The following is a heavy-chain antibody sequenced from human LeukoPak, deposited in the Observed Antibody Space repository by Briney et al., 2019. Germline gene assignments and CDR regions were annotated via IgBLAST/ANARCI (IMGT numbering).Heavy chain of an antibody. J-gene: IGHJ4*02. CDR2: IYYSGST. D-gene: IGHD2-2*01. CDR3: ARQRAQSWGIVVVPAAPDY. V-gene: IGHV4-39*01. Sequence: SQTLSLTCTVSGGSISSSSYYWGWIRQPPGKGLEWIGSIYYSGSTYYNPSLKSRVTISVDTSKNQFSLKLSSVTAADTAVYYCARQRAQSWGIVVVPAAPDYWGQGTLVTVSS. CDR1: GGSISSSSYY.